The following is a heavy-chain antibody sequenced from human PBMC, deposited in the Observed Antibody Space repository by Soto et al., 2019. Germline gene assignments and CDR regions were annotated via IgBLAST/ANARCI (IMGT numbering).Heavy chain of an antibody. CDR1: GFAVRTYW. D-gene: IGHD6-6*01. V-gene: IGHV3-74*01. CDR2: ISNDGSTT. J-gene: IGHJ4*02. CDR3: ARDLRPTDY. Sequence: PVESLRLSSTASGFAVRTYWMHWVRQTPGKGLACVSRISNDGSTTHYADSVKGRFTISRDNAKDTLYLQMTSLGAEDTAVYYCARDLRPTDYWGQGT.